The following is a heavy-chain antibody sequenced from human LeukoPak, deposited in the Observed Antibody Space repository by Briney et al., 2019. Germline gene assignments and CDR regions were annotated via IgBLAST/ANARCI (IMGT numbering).Heavy chain of an antibody. CDR3: ARHESSIVGANLSYAFDI. V-gene: IGHV4-39*01. Sequence: SETLSLTCTVSGGSISSSSYYWGWIRQPPGKGLEWIGSIYYSGSTYYNPSLKSRVTISVDTSKNQFSLKLSSVTAADTAVYYCARHESSIVGANLSYAFDIWGQGTMVTVSS. CDR2: IYYSGST. CDR1: GGSISSSSYY. D-gene: IGHD1-26*01. J-gene: IGHJ3*02.